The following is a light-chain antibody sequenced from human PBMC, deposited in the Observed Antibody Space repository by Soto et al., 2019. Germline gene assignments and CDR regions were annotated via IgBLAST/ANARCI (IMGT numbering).Light chain of an antibody. CDR3: QQYSGYSRT. J-gene: IGKJ1*01. CDR1: QSSSSW. V-gene: IGKV1-5*03. Sequence: DIHITESSSTLSASVGNRDTILRRGSQSSSSWLAWYQQKRGKAPKLLIYKASSIESGVPARFSGSGSGTEFTLTISSLEPEDFAAYYCQQYSGYSRTFGQGTKVDIK. CDR2: KAS.